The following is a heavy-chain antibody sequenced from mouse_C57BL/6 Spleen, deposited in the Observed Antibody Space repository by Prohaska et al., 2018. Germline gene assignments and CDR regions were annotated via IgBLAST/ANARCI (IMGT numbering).Heavy chain of an antibody. CDR3: ARSSIGSSQRYFDY. Sequence: NTYSGVPTYADDFKGRFAFSLETSASTAYLQINNFKNEDTATYFCARSSIGSSQRYFDYWGQGTTLTVSS. J-gene: IGHJ2*01. D-gene: IGHD1-1*01. V-gene: IGHV9-3*01. CDR2: NTYSGVP.